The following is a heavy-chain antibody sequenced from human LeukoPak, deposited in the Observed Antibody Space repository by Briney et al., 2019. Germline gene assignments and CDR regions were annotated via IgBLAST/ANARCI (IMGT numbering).Heavy chain of an antibody. D-gene: IGHD6-13*01. CDR3: ATGTGSSSWMEEYFDY. V-gene: IGHV1-24*01. Sequence: ASVKVSCKVSGYTLTELSMHWVRQAPGKGLEWMGGFDPEDGETIYAQKFQGRVTMTEDTSTDTAYMELSSLRSEDTAVYYCATGTGSSSWMEEYFDYWGQGTLVTVSS. J-gene: IGHJ4*02. CDR1: GYTLTELS. CDR2: FDPEDGET.